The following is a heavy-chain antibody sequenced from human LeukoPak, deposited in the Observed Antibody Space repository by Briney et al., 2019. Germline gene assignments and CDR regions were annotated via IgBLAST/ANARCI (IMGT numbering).Heavy chain of an antibody. V-gene: IGHV3-30*02. J-gene: IGHJ2*01. D-gene: IGHD3-22*01. CDR2: IRYDGSNK. Sequence: GGSLRLSCAASGFTFSSYGMHWVRQAPGKGLEWVAFIRYDGSNKYYADSVKGRFTISRGNPKNTLYLQMNSLRAEDTAVYYCAKDSGVVITTGDWYFDLWGRGTLVTVSS. CDR1: GFTFSSYG. CDR3: AKDSGVVITTGDWYFDL.